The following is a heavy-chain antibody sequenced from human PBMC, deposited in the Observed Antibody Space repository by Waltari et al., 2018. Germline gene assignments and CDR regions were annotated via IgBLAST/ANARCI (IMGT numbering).Heavy chain of an antibody. V-gene: IGHV5-51*01. CDR3: ARQFLHDYGDLGWFDP. J-gene: IGHJ5*02. CDR1: GYSFTSYW. Sequence: EVQLVQSGAEVKKPGESLKISCKGSGYSFTSYWIGWVRQMPGKGLEWMGIIYPGDSDTRYSPSFQGQVTISADKSISTAYLQWSSLKASDTAMYYCARQFLHDYGDLGWFDPWGQGTLVTVSS. D-gene: IGHD4-17*01. CDR2: IYPGDSDT.